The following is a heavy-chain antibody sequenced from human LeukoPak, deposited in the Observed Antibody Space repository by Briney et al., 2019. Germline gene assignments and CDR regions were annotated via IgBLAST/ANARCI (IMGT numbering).Heavy chain of an antibody. CDR2: MNPNSGNT. Sequence: ASVKVSCKASGYTFTSYDINWVRQATGQGLEWMGWMNPNSGNTGYAQKFQGRVTMTRNTSISTAYMELSSLRSEDTAVYYCARGRDPLWFGEFSFDYWGQGTLVTVSS. V-gene: IGHV1-8*01. D-gene: IGHD3-10*01. CDR1: GYTFTSYD. CDR3: ARGRDPLWFGEFSFDY. J-gene: IGHJ4*02.